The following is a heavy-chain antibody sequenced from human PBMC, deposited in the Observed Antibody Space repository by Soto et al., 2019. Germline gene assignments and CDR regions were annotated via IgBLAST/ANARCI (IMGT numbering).Heavy chain of an antibody. CDR3: ARVLRYFDWSSYGMDV. CDR2: MNPNSGNT. CDR1: GYTSTSYD. J-gene: IGHJ6*02. D-gene: IGHD3-9*01. Sequence: ASVKVSCKASGYTSTSYDINWVRQATGQGLEWMGWMNPNSGNTGYAQKFQGRVTMTRNTSISTAYMELSSLRSEDTAVYYCARVLRYFDWSSYGMDVWGQGTTVTVS. V-gene: IGHV1-8*01.